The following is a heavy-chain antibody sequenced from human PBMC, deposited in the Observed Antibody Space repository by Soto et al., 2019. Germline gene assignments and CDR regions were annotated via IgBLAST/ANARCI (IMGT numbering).Heavy chain of an antibody. V-gene: IGHV3-21*06. J-gene: IGHJ4*02. CDR1: GFIFTRYS. CDR3: ARESEDLTSNFDY. Sequence: VGSLRLSCAASGFIFTRYSMNWVRQAPGKGLEWVSSISSTTNYIYYGDSMRGRFTISRDNAKNSLYLEMNSLRAEDTAVYYCARESEDLTSNFDYWGQGTLVTVSS. CDR2: ISSTTNYI.